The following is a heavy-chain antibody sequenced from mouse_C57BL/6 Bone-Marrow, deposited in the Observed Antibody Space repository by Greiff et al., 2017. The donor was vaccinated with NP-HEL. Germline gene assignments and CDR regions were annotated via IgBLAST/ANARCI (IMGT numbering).Heavy chain of an antibody. CDR2: ISSGGTYT. V-gene: IGHV5-6*01. D-gene: IGHD1-1*01. CDR3: ASPLYYGSTYFDY. CDR1: GFTFSNYG. Sequence: EVKLVESGGDLVKPGGSLKLSCAASGFTFSNYGMSWVRQTPDKKLEWVATISSGGTYTYYPDSVKGRFTISRDNAKNTLYLQMSSLKSEDTAMYYCASPLYYGSTYFDYWGQGTTLTVSS. J-gene: IGHJ2*01.